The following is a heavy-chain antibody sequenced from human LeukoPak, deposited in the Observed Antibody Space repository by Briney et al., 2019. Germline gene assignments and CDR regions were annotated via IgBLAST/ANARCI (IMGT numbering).Heavy chain of an antibody. CDR3: ARDLGAAGTFDY. Sequence: PGGSLRLSCAASGFSFSSYEMNWVRQAPGKGLEWVSSISSSSSYIYYADSVKGRFTISRDNAKNSLYLQMNSLRAEDTAVYYCARDLGAAGTFDYWGQGTLVTVSS. V-gene: IGHV3-21*01. D-gene: IGHD6-13*01. J-gene: IGHJ4*02. CDR2: ISSSSSYI. CDR1: GFSFSSYE.